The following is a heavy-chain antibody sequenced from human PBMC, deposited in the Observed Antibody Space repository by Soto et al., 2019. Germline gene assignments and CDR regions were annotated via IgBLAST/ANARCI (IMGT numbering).Heavy chain of an antibody. CDR2: IYPDDSDT. CDR1: GYTLTNYW. Sequence: GGSLKISCNASGYTLTNYWIAWGRQKPWKGLEWMGFIYPDDSDTRYSPSFQGQVTISADRSTKTAYLQRSTLEASDTATYYCARLEWIGSYDYFYGLDVWGQGTTVTVSS. J-gene: IGHJ6*02. V-gene: IGHV5-51*01. D-gene: IGHD1-26*01. CDR3: ARLEWIGSYDYFYGLDV.